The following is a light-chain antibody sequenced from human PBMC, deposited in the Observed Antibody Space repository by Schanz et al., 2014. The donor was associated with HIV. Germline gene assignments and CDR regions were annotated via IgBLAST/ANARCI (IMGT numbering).Light chain of an antibody. CDR1: SSDVGAYKY. J-gene: IGLJ2*01. Sequence: QSVLTQPASVSGSPGQSITISCTGTSSDVGAYKYVSWYQQHPGKVPKLMIYEDSNRPSGISNRFSGSKSGNTASLTISGLQAEDEGDYYCTSYAGNNNLVFGGGTKLTVL. CDR3: TSYAGNNNLV. V-gene: IGLV2-14*01. CDR2: EDS.